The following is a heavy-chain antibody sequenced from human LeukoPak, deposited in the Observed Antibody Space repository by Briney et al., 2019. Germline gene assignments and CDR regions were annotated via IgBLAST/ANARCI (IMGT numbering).Heavy chain of an antibody. V-gene: IGHV3-21*01. CDR1: GFTFNTYN. D-gene: IGHD1-26*01. Sequence: GGSLRLSCVASGFTFNTYNMNWVRQAPGKGLEWVSSITSSSSYIYYADSVKGRFTISRDNAKSSLYLQMNSLRDEDTAVYYCARDPYSGNYGDYYYYYMDVWGKGATVTISS. CDR3: ARDPYSGNYGDYYYYYMDV. CDR2: ITSSSSYI. J-gene: IGHJ6*03.